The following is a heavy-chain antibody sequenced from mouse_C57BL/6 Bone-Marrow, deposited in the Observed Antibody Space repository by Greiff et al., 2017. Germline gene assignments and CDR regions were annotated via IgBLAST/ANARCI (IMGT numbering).Heavy chain of an antibody. CDR2: IYPGDGDT. D-gene: IGHD2-12*01. CDR1: GYAFSSYW. CDR3: ARPRRGVYYYAMDY. J-gene: IGHJ4*01. V-gene: IGHV1-80*01. Sequence: VMLVESGAELVKPGASVKISCKASGYAFSSYWMHWVKQRPGKGLEWIGQIYPGDGDTNYNGKFKGKATLTSDTSSSTAYMQLSSLTSEDSAVYVCARPRRGVYYYAMDYWGQGTSVTVSS.